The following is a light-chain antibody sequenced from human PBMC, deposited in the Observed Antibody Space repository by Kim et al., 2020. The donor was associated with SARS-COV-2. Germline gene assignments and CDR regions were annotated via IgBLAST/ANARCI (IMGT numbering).Light chain of an antibody. CDR3: QHRKNWPLT. CDR1: QSIASY. Sequence: LAQGERATLSCRASQSIASYVVWFQQKPGQAPRLLIYDTFKGATGIPARFSGSGFGTDFTLTISSLEPEDFAVYYCQHRKNWPLTFGGGTKVDIK. V-gene: IGKV3-11*01. CDR2: DTF. J-gene: IGKJ4*01.